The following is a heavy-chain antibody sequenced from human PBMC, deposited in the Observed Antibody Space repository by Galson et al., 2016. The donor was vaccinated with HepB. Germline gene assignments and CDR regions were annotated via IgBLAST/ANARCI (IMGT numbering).Heavy chain of an antibody. J-gene: IGHJ4*02. Sequence: SLRLSCAASGFTFNSYGMHWVRQAPGKGLEWVALVWYDEINKFYRDSVKGRFTISRDNSKNTLYLQTNNLSAEDTVVYYCASGITLTPDYFDYWGQGTLVT. CDR2: VWYDEINK. CDR1: GFTFNSYG. D-gene: IGHD4-17*01. V-gene: IGHV3-33*01. CDR3: ASGITLTPDYFDY.